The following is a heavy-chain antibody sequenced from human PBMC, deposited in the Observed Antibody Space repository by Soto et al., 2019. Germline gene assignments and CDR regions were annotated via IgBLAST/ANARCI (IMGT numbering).Heavy chain of an antibody. CDR2: IYYSGST. CDR3: ARLWGYSYGYIDY. D-gene: IGHD5-18*01. V-gene: IGHV4-39*01. J-gene: IGHJ4*02. CDR1: GGSISSSSYY. Sequence: SETLSLTCTVSGGSISSSSYYWGWIRQPPGKGLEWIGSIYYSGSTYYNPSLKSRVTISVDTPKNQFSLKLSSVTAADTAVYYCARLWGYSYGYIDYWGQGTLVTVSS.